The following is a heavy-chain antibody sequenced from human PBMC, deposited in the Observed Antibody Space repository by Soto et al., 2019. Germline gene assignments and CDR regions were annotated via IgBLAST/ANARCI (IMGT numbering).Heavy chain of an antibody. CDR1: GYTFSSYG. Sequence: QVHLVQSGGEVKKTGASVKVFCKTSGYTFSSYGVNWVRQAPGRGLEWMGWXSPYDDYTYYAQKFQGRVSMTTDTSTKTAYMELRSLRSDDTAVYYCGRGGYYDSSGSRNYHYYGMDVWGQGTTVIVSS. D-gene: IGHD3-22*01. CDR2: XSPYDDYT. CDR3: GRGGYYDSSGSRNYHYYGMDV. J-gene: IGHJ6*01. V-gene: IGHV1-18*01.